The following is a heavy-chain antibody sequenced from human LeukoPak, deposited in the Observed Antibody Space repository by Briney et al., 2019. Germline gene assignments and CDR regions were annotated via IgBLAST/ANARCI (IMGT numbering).Heavy chain of an antibody. V-gene: IGHV1-18*01. Sequence: ASVKVSCKASCYIFFSYGISWVRQAPGQVVEVMGWISAYNGNTNYVQNLQGRVTMTTETSTSTAYMELRSLRSDDTAVYYCARGDQNSGRGNFDYWGQGTLVTVSS. CDR3: ARGDQNSGRGNFDY. CDR2: ISAYNGNT. CDR1: CYIFFSYG. J-gene: IGHJ4*02. D-gene: IGHD5-12*01.